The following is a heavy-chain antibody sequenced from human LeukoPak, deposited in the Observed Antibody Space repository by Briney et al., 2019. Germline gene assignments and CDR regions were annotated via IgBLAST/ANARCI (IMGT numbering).Heavy chain of an antibody. CDR1: GGSISSYY. V-gene: IGHV4-34*01. CDR2: LTESGRT. J-gene: IGHJ4*02. CDR3: ARWSLRGCSGSPCFDY. Sequence: SETLSLTCTVSGGSISSYYWSWIRQPPGKGLEWIGELTESGRTSYNPSLKSRVTIAEDTSKNQFSLKLSSVTAADTAVYYCARWSLRGCSGSPCFDYWGQGTLVTVSS. D-gene: IGHD2-15*01.